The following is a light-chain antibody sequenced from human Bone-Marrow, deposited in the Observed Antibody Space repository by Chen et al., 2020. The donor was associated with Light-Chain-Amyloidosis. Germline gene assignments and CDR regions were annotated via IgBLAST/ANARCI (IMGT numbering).Light chain of an antibody. J-gene: IGKJ4*01. CDR2: GSS. CDR1: QTISSNY. Sequence: EIVLTQSPVTLSLSPGEGANLSCSASQTISSNYLTWYQQKFGQAPRLLIYGSSSRATGIPDRFTGSGSGTDFTLTINRLEPEDVAMYYCQQYGTSPLTFGGGTKVEIK. V-gene: IGKV3-20*01. CDR3: QQYGTSPLT.